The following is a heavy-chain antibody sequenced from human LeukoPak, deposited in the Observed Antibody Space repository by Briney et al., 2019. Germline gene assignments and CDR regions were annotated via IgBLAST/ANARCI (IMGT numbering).Heavy chain of an antibody. V-gene: IGHV3-74*01. Sequence: GGSLRLSCVASVFTFSTYWMHWVRQPPGKGLVWVSRINPEGRGTSYADSVKGRFTISRDNAKDTVYLQMNSLRADDTAVYYCYSPEADYWGRGTLVTVSS. CDR2: INPEGRGT. J-gene: IGHJ4*02. CDR1: VFTFSTYW. D-gene: IGHD2-15*01. CDR3: YSPEADY.